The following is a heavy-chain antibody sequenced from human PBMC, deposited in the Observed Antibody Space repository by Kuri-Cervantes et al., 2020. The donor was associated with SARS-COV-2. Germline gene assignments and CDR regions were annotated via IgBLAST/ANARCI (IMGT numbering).Heavy chain of an antibody. CDR2: ITSDSRYI. CDR1: GLTFRSYS. Sequence: GESLKISCAASGLTFRSYSMNWVRQSPGKGLEWVASITSDSRYIYYAGSVKGRFTISRDNAKNSLYLEMNSLRAEDTAVYYCVRDGGYCTLTTCYSYWYFDLWGRGTLVTVSS. V-gene: IGHV3-21*01. CDR3: VRDGGYCTLTTCYSYWYFDL. D-gene: IGHD2-2*01. J-gene: IGHJ2*01.